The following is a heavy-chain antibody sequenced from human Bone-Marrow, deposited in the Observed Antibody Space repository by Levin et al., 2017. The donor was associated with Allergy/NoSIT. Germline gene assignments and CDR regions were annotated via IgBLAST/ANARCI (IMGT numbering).Heavy chain of an antibody. CDR3: AKRSVLAVAGQPGYNWFDP. CDR2: ISGSGGST. CDR1: GFTFSSYA. V-gene: IGHV3-23*01. J-gene: IGHJ5*02. Sequence: GGSLRLSCAASGFTFSSYAMSWVRQAPGKGLEWVSAISGSGGSTYYADSVKGRFTISRDNSKNTLYLQMNSLRAEDTAVYYCAKRSVLAVAGQPGYNWFDPWGQGTLVTVSS. D-gene: IGHD6-19*01.